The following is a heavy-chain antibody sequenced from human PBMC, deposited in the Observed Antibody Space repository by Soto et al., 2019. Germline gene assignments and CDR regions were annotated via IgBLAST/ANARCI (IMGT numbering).Heavy chain of an antibody. CDR1: GYTFTSYD. J-gene: IGHJ6*02. CDR2: MNPNSGNT. V-gene: IGHV1-8*01. Sequence: GASVKVSCKASGYTFTSYDINWVRQATGQGLEWMGWMNPNSGNTGYAQKFQGRVTMTRNTSISTAYMEVSSLRSEDTAVYYCASTATSNYYYGMDVWGQGTTVTVSS. CDR3: ASTATSNYYYGMDV. D-gene: IGHD5-18*01.